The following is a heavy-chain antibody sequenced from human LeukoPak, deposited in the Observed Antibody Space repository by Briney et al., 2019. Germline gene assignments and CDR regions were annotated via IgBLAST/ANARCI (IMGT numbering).Heavy chain of an antibody. CDR2: IIPIFGTA. CDR3: ARVSLGYCSGGSCYSAFDY. Sequence: SVKVSCKASGGTFSSYAISWVRQAPGQGLEWMGGIIPIFGTANYAQKFQGRVTITADESTSTAYMELSSLRSEDTAVYYCARVSLGYCSGGSCYSAFDYWGQGTLVTVSS. V-gene: IGHV1-69*13. J-gene: IGHJ4*02. CDR1: GGTFSSYA. D-gene: IGHD2-15*01.